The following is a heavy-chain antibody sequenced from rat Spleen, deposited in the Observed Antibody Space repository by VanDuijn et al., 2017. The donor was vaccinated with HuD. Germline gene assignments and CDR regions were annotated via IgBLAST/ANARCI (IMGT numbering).Heavy chain of an antibody. CDR3: TRDGRDYYDGPGVMDA. CDR1: GFTFSDYY. CDR2: ISTSGHNT. J-gene: IGHJ4*01. D-gene: IGHD1-12*02. Sequence: EVQLVESGGGLVQPGRSLKLSCAASGFTFSDYYMAWVRQAPTKGLEWVATISTSGHNTYYRDSVKGRFTISRANAKSTLYLQMNSLRSEDTATYYCTRDGRDYYDGPGVMDAWGQGASVTVSS. V-gene: IGHV5-25*01.